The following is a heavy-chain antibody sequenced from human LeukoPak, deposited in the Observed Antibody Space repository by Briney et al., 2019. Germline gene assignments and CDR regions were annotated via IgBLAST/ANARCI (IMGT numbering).Heavy chain of an antibody. CDR1: GYTFSNYG. V-gene: IGHV1-18*01. CDR2: IAAYNVYT. J-gene: IGHJ5*01. D-gene: IGHD3-22*01. Sequence: ASVKVSCKGSGYTFSNYGINWVRQVPGHGLEWWGWIAAYNVYTIYADNRQGRVAVTTDTSTSTAHMEVRSLMSDDTAVYYCARDLRSDESSNYYYIGWFDLWGQGTLVTVST. CDR3: ARDLRSDESSNYYYIGWFDL.